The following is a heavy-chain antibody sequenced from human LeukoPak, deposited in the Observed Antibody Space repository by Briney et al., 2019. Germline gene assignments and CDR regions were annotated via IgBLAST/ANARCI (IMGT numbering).Heavy chain of an antibody. V-gene: IGHV1-18*01. CDR3: ARDSKPLFGVVIEDYYYYYMDV. CDR2: ISVYSGIT. CDR1: GYSFASYG. D-gene: IGHD3-3*01. J-gene: IGHJ6*03. Sequence: ASVKVSCKASGYSFASYGIAWLRQAPGQGLEWMGWISVYSGITDYAQKFRGRVTMTTDTSTNTAYMELRSLRSDDTAVYYCARDSKPLFGVVIEDYYYYYMDVWGKGTTVTVSS.